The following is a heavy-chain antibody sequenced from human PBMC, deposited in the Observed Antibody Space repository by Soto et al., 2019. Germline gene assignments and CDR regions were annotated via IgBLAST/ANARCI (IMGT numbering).Heavy chain of an antibody. Sequence: QVQLVQSGAEVKKPGSSVKVSCKASGGTFSSYAISWVRQAPGQGLEWMGGIIPIFGTANDAQKFQGRVTITADESTSTADMELSSLRSEDTAVYYCARDRRSIVGATYYFDYWGQGTLVTVSS. D-gene: IGHD1-26*01. V-gene: IGHV1-69*12. CDR3: ARDRRSIVGATYYFDY. CDR1: GGTFSSYA. J-gene: IGHJ4*02. CDR2: IIPIFGTA.